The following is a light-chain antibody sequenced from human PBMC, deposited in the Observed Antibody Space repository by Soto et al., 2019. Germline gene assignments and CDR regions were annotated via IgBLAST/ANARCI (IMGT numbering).Light chain of an antibody. V-gene: IGLV2-14*01. Sequence: QSALTQPASVSGSPGQAITISGNGTSSDVGGYNYVSWYQQHPGKAPKLMIYEVSNRPSGVSNRFSGSKSGNTASLTISGLQAEDEADYYCSSYTSSSTRVVFGGGTKLTVL. J-gene: IGLJ2*01. CDR3: SSYTSSSTRVV. CDR2: EVS. CDR1: SSDVGGYNY.